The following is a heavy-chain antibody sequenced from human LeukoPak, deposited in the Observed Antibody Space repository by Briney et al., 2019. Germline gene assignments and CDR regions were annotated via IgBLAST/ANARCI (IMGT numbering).Heavy chain of an antibody. D-gene: IGHD6-19*01. CDR1: GFTISSNY. CDR2: IYVGGST. J-gene: IGHJ4*02. V-gene: IGHV3-66*01. Sequence: PGGTLTLTCAASGFTISSNYMSWVRQAPGPGLGLVSVIYVGGSTYSADSVKGRFTLSRDNSKNTLYLQMNSLRAEDTAVYFCAKSSGWFVYFDYWGQGTLVTVSS. CDR3: AKSSGWFVYFDY.